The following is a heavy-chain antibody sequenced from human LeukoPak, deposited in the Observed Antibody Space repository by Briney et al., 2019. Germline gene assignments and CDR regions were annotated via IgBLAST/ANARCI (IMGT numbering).Heavy chain of an antibody. D-gene: IGHD3-10*01. J-gene: IGHJ6*03. Sequence: SETLSLTCTVSGASISSYYWSWIRQPAGKGLEWIGRIYTGGSTNYNPSLKSRVTMSVDTSKNQFSLKLSSVTAADTAVYYCARAVGSGSFQTYYYYMDVWGKGTTVTISS. CDR3: ARAVGSGSFQTYYYYMDV. V-gene: IGHV4-4*07. CDR1: GASISSYY. CDR2: IYTGGST.